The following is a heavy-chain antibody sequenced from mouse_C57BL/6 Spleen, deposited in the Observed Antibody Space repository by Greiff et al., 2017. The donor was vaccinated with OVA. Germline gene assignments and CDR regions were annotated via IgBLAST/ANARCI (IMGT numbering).Heavy chain of an antibody. Sequence: VMLVESGPGLVAPSQSLSITCTVSGFSLTSYGVHWVRQPPGKGLEWLVVIWSDGSTTYNSALKSRLSISKDNSKSQVFLKMNSLQADDTARYYCARQATVVAGAMDYWGQGTSVTVSS. CDR3: ARQATVVAGAMDY. V-gene: IGHV2-6-1*01. CDR1: GFSLTSYG. D-gene: IGHD1-1*01. CDR2: IWSDGST. J-gene: IGHJ4*01.